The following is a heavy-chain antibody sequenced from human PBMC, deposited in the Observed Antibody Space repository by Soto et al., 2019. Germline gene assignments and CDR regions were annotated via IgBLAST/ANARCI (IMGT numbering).Heavy chain of an antibody. CDR3: AIYPIGPYYFDY. V-gene: IGHV4-4*02. CDR2: IYHSGST. J-gene: IGHJ4*02. Sequence: SETLSLTCAVSGGSISSSNWWSWVRHPPGKGMGWIGEIYHSGSTNYNPSLKSRVTISVDKSKNQFSLKLSSVTAADTAVYYCAIYPIGPYYFDYWGQGTLVTVSS. CDR1: GGSISSSNW. D-gene: IGHD2-2*02.